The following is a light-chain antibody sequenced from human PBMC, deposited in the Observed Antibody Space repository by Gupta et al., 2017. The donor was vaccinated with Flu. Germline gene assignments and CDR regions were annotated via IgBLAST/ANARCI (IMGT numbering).Light chain of an antibody. CDR2: GDT. V-gene: IGLV1-40*01. CDR3: QSYDSSLGGSV. J-gene: IGLJ3*02. Sequence: LRGYQQIPGAVPRLVISGDTSRPSGVTDRFYGSKSGTSASMVITGLQAEDEAEYYCQSYDSSLGGSVFGGGTRLTVL.